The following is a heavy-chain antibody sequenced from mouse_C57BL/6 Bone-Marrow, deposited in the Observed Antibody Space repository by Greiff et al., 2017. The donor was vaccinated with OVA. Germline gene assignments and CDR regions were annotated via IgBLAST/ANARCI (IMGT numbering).Heavy chain of an antibody. CDR2: INSDGGST. CDR1: EYEFPSHD. Sequence: EVQLQQSGGGLVQPGESLKLSCESNEYEFPSHDMSWVRKTPEKRLELVAAINSDGGSTYYPDTMERRFIISRDNTKKTLYLQMSSLRSEDTALYYCARRKDYSNSMDYWGQGTSVTVSS. V-gene: IGHV5-2*01. CDR3: ARRKDYSNSMDY. J-gene: IGHJ4*01. D-gene: IGHD2-5*01.